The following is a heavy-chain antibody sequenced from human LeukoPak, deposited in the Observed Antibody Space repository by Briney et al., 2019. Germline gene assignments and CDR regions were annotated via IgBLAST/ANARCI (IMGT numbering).Heavy chain of an antibody. Sequence: GGTLRLSCAASGFTFSDYYMSWIRQAPGKGLEWVSYISSSGSTIYYADSVKGRFTISRDNAKNSLYLQMNSLRAEDTAVYYCARERSSKSGAHYYYYYMDVWGKGTTVTVSS. J-gene: IGHJ6*03. V-gene: IGHV3-11*04. CDR3: ARERSSKSGAHYYYYYMDV. CDR1: GFTFSDYY. CDR2: ISSSGSTI. D-gene: IGHD6-6*01.